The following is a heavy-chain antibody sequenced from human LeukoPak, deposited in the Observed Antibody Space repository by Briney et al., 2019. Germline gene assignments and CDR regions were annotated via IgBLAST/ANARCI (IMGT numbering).Heavy chain of an antibody. CDR1: GGSVTSHY. CDR3: VRSVDYFDSTGPHMMFDY. CDR2: LYHTGIT. V-gene: IGHV4-59*02. Sequence: SSETLSLTCNVSGGSVTSHYWNWIRRPPGKGLEWIGYLYHTGITKYNPSLKSRVSMSVDTSKNQFFLKVNSVTAADTAVYHCVRSVDYFDSTGPHMMFDYWGQGSLVTVSS. J-gene: IGHJ4*02. D-gene: IGHD3-22*01.